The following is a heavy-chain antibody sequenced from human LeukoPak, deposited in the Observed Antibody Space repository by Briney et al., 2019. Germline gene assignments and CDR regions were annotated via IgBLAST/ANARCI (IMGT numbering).Heavy chain of an antibody. CDR3: ARDYLGRCTNGVCYTNMETRVFDY. V-gene: IGHV3-21*01. J-gene: IGHJ4*02. D-gene: IGHD2-8*01. CDR2: ISSSSYI. Sequence: PGGSLRLSCAASGFTFSSYSMNWVRQAPGKGLEWVSSISSSSYIYYADSVKGRFTISRDNAKNSLYLQMNSLRAEDTAVYYCARDYLGRCTNGVCYTNMETRVFDYWGQGTLVTVSS. CDR1: GFTFSSYS.